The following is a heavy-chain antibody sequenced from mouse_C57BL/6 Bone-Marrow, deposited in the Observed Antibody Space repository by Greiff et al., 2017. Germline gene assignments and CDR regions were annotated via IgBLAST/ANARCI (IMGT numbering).Heavy chain of an antibody. V-gene: IGHV10-1*01. CDR3: VRQRGDPSGDWFAY. Sequence: EVQLVESGGGLVQPKGSLKLSCAASGFSFNTYAMNWVRQAPGKGLEWVARIRSKSNNYATYYADSVKDRLTNSRDDSESRYYLKMNNLKTEDTDMYYWVRQRGDPSGDWFAYWGKGTLVTVSA. CDR1: GFSFNTYA. CDR2: IRSKSNNYAT. J-gene: IGHJ3*01.